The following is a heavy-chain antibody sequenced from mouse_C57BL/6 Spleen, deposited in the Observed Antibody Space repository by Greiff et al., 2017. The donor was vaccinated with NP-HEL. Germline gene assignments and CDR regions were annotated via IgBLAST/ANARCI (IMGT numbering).Heavy chain of an antibody. D-gene: IGHD3-3*01. CDR2: INPNNGGT. CDR3: ARSCSHLGGYFDY. V-gene: IGHV1-18*01. CDR1: GYTFTDYN. J-gene: IGHJ2*01. Sequence: EVQLQQSGPELVKPGASVKIPCKASGYTFTDYNMDWVKQSHGKSLEWIGDINPNNGGTIYNQKFKGKATLTVDKSSSTAYMELRSLTSEDTAVYYWARSCSHLGGYFDYWGQGTTLTVSS.